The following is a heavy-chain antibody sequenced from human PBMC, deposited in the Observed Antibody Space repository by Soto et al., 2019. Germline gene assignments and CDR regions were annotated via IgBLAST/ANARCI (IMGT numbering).Heavy chain of an antibody. V-gene: IGHV3-23*01. CDR2: ISGSGGST. Sequence: EVQLLESGGGLVQPGGSLRLSCAASGFTFSSYAMSWVRQAPGKGLEWVSAISGSGGSTYSADSVKGRFTISRDNSKNTLYLQMNSLRAEDTAVYYCAPSAAMAGSYHLDWGQGTLVTVSS. D-gene: IGHD3-10*01. CDR1: GFTFSSYA. CDR3: APSAAMAGSYHLD. J-gene: IGHJ4*02.